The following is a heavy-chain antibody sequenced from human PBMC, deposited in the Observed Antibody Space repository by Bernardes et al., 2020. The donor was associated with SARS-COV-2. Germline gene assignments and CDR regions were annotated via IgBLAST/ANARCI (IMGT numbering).Heavy chain of an antibody. CDR1: GDSVSSNSAA. D-gene: IGHD3-16*01. CDR2: TYYRSKWYN. V-gene: IGHV6-1*01. Sequence: SQTLSLTCAISGDSVSSNSAAWNWIRQSPSRGLEWLGRTYYRSKWYNDYAVSVKSRITINPDTSKNQFSLQLNSVTPEDTAVYYCARGGEKLTWLKDAFDIWGQGTMVTVSS. CDR3: ARGGEKLTWLKDAFDI. J-gene: IGHJ3*02.